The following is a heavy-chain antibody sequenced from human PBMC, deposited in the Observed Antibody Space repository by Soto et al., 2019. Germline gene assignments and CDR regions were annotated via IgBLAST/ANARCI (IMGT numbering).Heavy chain of an antibody. CDR2: ISWNGASI. J-gene: IGHJ4*02. CDR1: GFTFDDYA. V-gene: IGHV3-9*01. Sequence: EVQLVESGGGLVQPGRSLRLSCAASGFTFDDYAIHWVRQAPGRGLEWVAGISWNGASIGYADSVKGRFTISRDNAKNSLHLQMNSLRSEDTALYYCATLPLYGSGFGCWGQGTLVTVSS. D-gene: IGHD3-10*01. CDR3: ATLPLYGSGFGC.